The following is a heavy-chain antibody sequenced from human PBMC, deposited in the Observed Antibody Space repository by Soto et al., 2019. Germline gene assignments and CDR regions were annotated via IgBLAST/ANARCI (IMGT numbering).Heavy chain of an antibody. V-gene: IGHV3-11*01. CDR2: ITTINTT. D-gene: IGHD5-18*01. CDR3: ARRRRGYSSPLDY. J-gene: IGHJ4*02. Sequence: PGGSLRLSCAASGFIFSDYYMTWIRQAPGKGLEWVAYITTINTTYYAASVKGRFTISRDNAENSLFLHMDSMRAEDTAVYYCARRRRGYSSPLDYWGQGTLVTVSS. CDR1: GFIFSDYY.